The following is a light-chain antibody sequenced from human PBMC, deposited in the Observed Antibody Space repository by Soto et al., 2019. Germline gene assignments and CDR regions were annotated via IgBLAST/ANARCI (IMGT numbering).Light chain of an antibody. Sequence: EIVLTQSPSTLSLSPRERATLSCRASQSVSSSYLAWYQQKPGQAPRLLIYGASSRATGIPDRFSGSGSGTDFTLIISRLEPEDFAVYYCQQYGSSPLTFGGGTKVEIK. CDR2: GAS. J-gene: IGKJ4*01. CDR3: QQYGSSPLT. CDR1: QSVSSSY. V-gene: IGKV3-20*01.